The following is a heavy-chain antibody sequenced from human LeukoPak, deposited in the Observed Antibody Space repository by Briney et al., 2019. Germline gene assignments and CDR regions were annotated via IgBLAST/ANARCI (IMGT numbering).Heavy chain of an antibody. V-gene: IGHV3-7*01. CDR1: GFTFSGLL. CDR2: INQGGSDK. D-gene: IGHD1-14*01. CDR3: TRDRSRAEDD. Sequence: GWGLRLSCVPSGFTFSGLLMSWVRPAPPRGGAWVAQINQGGSDKYYVDSVKGRFTISRDNANNLLHLQMNSVRGEDTAVYYCTRDRSRAEDDWGQGTLVTVSS. J-gene: IGHJ4*02.